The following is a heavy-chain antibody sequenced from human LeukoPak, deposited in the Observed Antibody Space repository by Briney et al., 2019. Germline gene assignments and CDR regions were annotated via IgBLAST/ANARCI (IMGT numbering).Heavy chain of an antibody. Sequence: GGSLRLSCAASGFTFSAYHINWVRQAPGKGLEWISYISTTGTTIHYADSVKGRFAISRDNAKSSLYLQMNSLRDEDTAVYYCARVWQDYSGVDYWGQGTLVTDSS. D-gene: IGHD2-21*01. J-gene: IGHJ4*02. CDR2: ISTTGTTI. V-gene: IGHV3-48*02. CDR1: GFTFSAYH. CDR3: ARVWQDYSGVDY.